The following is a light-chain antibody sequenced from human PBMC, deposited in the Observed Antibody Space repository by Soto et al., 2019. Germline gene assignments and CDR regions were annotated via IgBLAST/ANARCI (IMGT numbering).Light chain of an antibody. Sequence: IHMTQSPSSLSASWGDIVTITCRASQTISSWLAWYQQKPGKAPKLLIYAASTLQSGVPSRFSGSGSGTEFTLTISSLQPDDFATYYCQHYNSYSEAFGQGTKVDNK. CDR1: QTISSW. CDR3: QHYNSYSEA. V-gene: IGKV1-5*01. J-gene: IGKJ1*01. CDR2: AAS.